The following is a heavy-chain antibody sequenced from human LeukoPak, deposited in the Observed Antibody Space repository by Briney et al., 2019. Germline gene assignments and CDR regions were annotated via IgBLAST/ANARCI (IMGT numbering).Heavy chain of an antibody. Sequence: GGSLRLSCAASGFTFSGYAMSWVRQAPGKGLEWVSGISGRGDNTYYADSVKGRFTISRDNSKNTLRLQMNSLGDEDTAVYYCAKRVQGNTGPFHCWGQGTLASVSS. CDR2: ISGRGDNT. CDR3: AKRVQGNTGPFHC. V-gene: IGHV3-23*01. D-gene: IGHD4-23*01. J-gene: IGHJ4*02. CDR1: GFTFSGYA.